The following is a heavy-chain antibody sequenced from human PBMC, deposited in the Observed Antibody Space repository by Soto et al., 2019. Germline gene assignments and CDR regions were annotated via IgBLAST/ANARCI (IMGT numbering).Heavy chain of an antibody. CDR1: GGTFSSYA. V-gene: IGHV1-69*13. D-gene: IGHD3-3*01. CDR2: TIANYGTA. Sequence: SVKVSCKASGGTFSSYAISWVRQAPGQGLEWMGGTIANYGTANYAQKLQGRVTMTADASTSTAYMELRSLRSDDTAVYYCARDRYDFWSGFDPWGQGTLVTVSS. J-gene: IGHJ5*02. CDR3: ARDRYDFWSGFDP.